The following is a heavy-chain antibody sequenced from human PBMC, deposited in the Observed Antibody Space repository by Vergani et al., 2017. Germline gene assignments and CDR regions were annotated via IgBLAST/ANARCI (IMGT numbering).Heavy chain of an antibody. D-gene: IGHD4-23*01. Sequence: EVQLLESGGGSAQPGESLRLSCQTSGFNFGEYGVSWVRQAPGKGLEWIGFIRSKTYGATTEYAASVRGRFTISRDDSKGIAYLQMSSLKKEDTAVYRCAVKYYDYGGSRDFDYWGQGTLVIVSS. V-gene: IGHV3-49*04. CDR3: AVKYYDYGGSRDFDY. CDR1: GFNFGEYG. CDR2: IRSKTYGATT. J-gene: IGHJ4*02.